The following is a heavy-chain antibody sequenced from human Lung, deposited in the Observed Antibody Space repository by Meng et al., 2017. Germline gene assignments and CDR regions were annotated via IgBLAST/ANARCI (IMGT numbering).Heavy chain of an antibody. D-gene: IGHD1-7*01. CDR1: GFIVSCNY. CDR2: IHSGGST. J-gene: IGHJ6*02. Sequence: SLITSCPASGFIVSCNYMSWVRQPPGKGLELVSVIHSGGSTYYADSVKGRFTISRDNSKNTLYLQMNSLRAEDTAVYYCARDLRITGTTGYYYYYGMDVWGQGTTVTVSS. CDR3: ARDLRITGTTGYYYYYGMDV. V-gene: IGHV3-53*01.